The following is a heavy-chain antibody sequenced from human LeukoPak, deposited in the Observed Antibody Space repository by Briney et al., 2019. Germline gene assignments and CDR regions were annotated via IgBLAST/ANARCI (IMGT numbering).Heavy chain of an antibody. J-gene: IGHJ3*02. CDR2: INPYNGNT. D-gene: IGHD3-16*01. CDR1: GYTFTSYD. CDR3: ARNFLDYVWGSYRIYAFDI. Sequence: ASVKVSCKASGYTFTSYDITWVRQAPGQGLEWMGWINPYNGNTNYAQKVQGRVTMTTDTSTSTAYMELRSLRSDDTAVYYCARNFLDYVWGSYRIYAFDIWGQGTMVTVSS. V-gene: IGHV1-18*01.